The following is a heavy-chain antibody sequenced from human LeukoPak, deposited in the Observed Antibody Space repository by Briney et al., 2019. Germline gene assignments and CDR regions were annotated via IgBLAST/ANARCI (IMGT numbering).Heavy chain of an antibody. CDR3: ARGVGRASSSNWFDP. J-gene: IGHJ5*02. D-gene: IGHD6-6*01. Sequence: ASVKVSCKASGGTFSSYAISWVRQAPGHGLEWMGISNPSGDSTNYAQKFQGRVTITRNTSISTAYMELSSLRSEDTAVYYCARGVGRASSSNWFDPWGQGTLVTVSS. V-gene: IGHV1-8*03. CDR2: SNPSGDST. CDR1: GGTFSSYA.